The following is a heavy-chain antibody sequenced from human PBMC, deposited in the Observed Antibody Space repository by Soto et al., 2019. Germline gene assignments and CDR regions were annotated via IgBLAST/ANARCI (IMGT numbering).Heavy chain of an antibody. CDR1: GFTFDDYA. Sequence: ESGGGLVQPGRSLRLSCAASGFTFDDYAMHCVRQAPGKGLEWLSGISWKSGSIGYADSVKGRFTISRDNAKRSLNLQMNSLRAEDTALYYCAKDIRRIVVGVYFHHWGKGTLVTASS. J-gene: IGHJ1*01. CDR2: ISWKSGSI. CDR3: AKDIRRIVVGVYFHH. D-gene: IGHD3-16*01. V-gene: IGHV3-9*01.